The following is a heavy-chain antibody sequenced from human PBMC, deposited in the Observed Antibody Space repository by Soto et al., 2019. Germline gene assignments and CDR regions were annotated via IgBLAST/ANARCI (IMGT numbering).Heavy chain of an antibody. CDR3: ARDGTGYYGAFDI. CDR1: GFTFSSYG. CDR2: IWYDGSNK. D-gene: IGHD3-22*01. Sequence: GGSLRLSCAASGFTFSSYGMHWVRQAPGKGLEWVAVIWYDGSNKYYADSVKGRFTISRDNSKNTLYLQMNSLRAEDTAVYYCARDGTGYYGAFDIWGKGTMVTVSS. J-gene: IGHJ3*02. V-gene: IGHV3-33*01.